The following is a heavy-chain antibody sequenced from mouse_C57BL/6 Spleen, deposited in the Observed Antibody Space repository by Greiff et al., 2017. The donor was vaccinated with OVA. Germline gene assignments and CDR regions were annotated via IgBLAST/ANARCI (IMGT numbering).Heavy chain of an antibody. J-gene: IGHJ4*01. CDR1: GYSITSGYY. Sequence: EVKLMESGPGLVKPSQSLSLTCSVTGYSITSGYYWNLIRQFPGNKLEWMGYISYDGSNNYNPSLKNRISITRDTSKNQFFLKLNSVTTEDTATYYCAREGHYDYDDGVYYYAMDYWGQGTSVTVSS. CDR3: AREGHYDYDDGVYYYAMDY. CDR2: ISYDGSN. D-gene: IGHD2-4*01. V-gene: IGHV3-6*01.